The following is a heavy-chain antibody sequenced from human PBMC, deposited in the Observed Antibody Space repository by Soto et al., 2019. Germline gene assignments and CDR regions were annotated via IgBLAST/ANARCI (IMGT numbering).Heavy chain of an antibody. CDR3: ARQRYYDSSGYDYYYYGMDV. D-gene: IGHD3-22*01. CDR2: IYPGDSDT. V-gene: IGHV5-51*01. CDR1: GYRFTSYW. Sequence: GESLKISCQGSGYRFTSYWIGWVRQMPGKGLEWMGIIYPGDSDTRYSPSFQGQVTISADKSISTAYLQWSSLKASDTAMYYCARQRYYDSSGYDYYYYGMDVWGQGTTVTVSS. J-gene: IGHJ6*02.